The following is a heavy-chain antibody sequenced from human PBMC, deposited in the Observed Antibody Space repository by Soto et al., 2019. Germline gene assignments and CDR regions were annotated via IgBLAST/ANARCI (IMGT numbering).Heavy chain of an antibody. Sequence: SETLSLTCAVYGGTFSDYYWSWIRQPPGKGLEWIGEINHRGRTNYNPSLKSRVTISVDRAKNQLSLKVNSVTAADTAVYYCAREVSLSIDYWGQGTPVTVSS. J-gene: IGHJ4*02. CDR3: AREVSLSIDY. CDR1: GGTFSDYY. V-gene: IGHV4-34*01. CDR2: INHRGRT. D-gene: IGHD3-16*02.